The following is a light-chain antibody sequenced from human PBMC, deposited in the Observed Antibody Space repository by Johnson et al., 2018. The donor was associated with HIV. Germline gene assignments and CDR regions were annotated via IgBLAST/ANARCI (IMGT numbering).Light chain of an antibody. CDR1: SSNIGNNY. V-gene: IGLV1-51*02. Sequence: QSMLTQPPSVSAAPGQRVTISCSGSSSNIGNNYVSWYQQLPGTAPKLLIYENNKRPSGIPDRFSASKSGTSATLGITGLQTGDEADYFCGTWDSSLSTGVFGTGTEVTVL. CDR2: ENN. J-gene: IGLJ1*01. CDR3: GTWDSSLSTGV.